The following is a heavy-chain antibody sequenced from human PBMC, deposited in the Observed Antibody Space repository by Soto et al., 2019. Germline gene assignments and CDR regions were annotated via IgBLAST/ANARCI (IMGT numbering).Heavy chain of an antibody. Sequence: SAKPSCEASRYTLTSKGRSSLRQAPGQGLEWMGWISAYNGNTNYAQKLQGRVTMTTDTSTSTAYMELRSLRSDDTAVYYCAREGNYCADPWGEGTLVTVSS. CDR2: ISAYNGNT. D-gene: IGHD3-10*01. J-gene: IGHJ5*02. CDR3: AREGNYCADP. V-gene: IGHV1-18*01. CDR1: RYTLTSKG.